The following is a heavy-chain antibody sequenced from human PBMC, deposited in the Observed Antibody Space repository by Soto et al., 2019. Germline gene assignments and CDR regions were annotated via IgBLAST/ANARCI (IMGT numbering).Heavy chain of an antibody. CDR3: ARTRGYSYCRALDY. J-gene: IGHJ4*02. V-gene: IGHV3-48*03. CDR2: ISSSGSTI. D-gene: IGHD5-18*01. CDR1: GFTFSHYE. Sequence: EVQLVESGGGLVQPGGSLRLSCAASGFTFSHYELNWVRQARGKGLEWVSYISSSGSTIYYADSVKGRFTISRDNAKNSLYLQMNSLRAEDTAVYYCARTRGYSYCRALDYWGQGTLVTVSS.